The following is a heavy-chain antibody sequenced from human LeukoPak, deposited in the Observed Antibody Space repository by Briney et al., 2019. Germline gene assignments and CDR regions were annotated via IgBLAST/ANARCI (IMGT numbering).Heavy chain of an antibody. V-gene: IGHV4-39*01. CDR3: ARHHRGDGYNSFDY. J-gene: IGHJ4*02. D-gene: IGHD5-24*01. Sequence: SETLSLTCTVSGGSISSSSYYWGWIRQPPGKGLEWIGSIYYSGSTYYNPSLKSRVTISVDTSKNQFSLKLSSVTAADTAVYYCARHHRGDGYNSFDYWGQGTLVTVSS. CDR2: IYYSGST. CDR1: GGSISSSSYY.